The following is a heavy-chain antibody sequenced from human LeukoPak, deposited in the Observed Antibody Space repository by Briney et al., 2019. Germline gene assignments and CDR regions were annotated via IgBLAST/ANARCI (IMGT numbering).Heavy chain of an antibody. Sequence: AGGSLRLSCAASGFTFSDHYMDWVRQAPGKGLEWVGRTRNKARSYTTEYAASVKGRFTISRDDSKNSLYPQMNSLKTEDTAVYYCVRVEYTSGWYYFDYWGQGTLVTVSS. CDR3: VRVEYTSGWYYFDY. D-gene: IGHD6-19*01. CDR2: TRNKARSYTT. V-gene: IGHV3-72*01. CDR1: GFTFSDHY. J-gene: IGHJ4*02.